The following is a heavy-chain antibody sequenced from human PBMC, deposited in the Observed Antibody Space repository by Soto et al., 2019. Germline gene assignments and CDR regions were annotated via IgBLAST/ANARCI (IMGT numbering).Heavy chain of an antibody. D-gene: IGHD6-19*01. Sequence: ASVKVSCKASGYTFTGYYMHWVRQAPGQGLEWMGWINPNSGGTNYAQKFQGWVTMTRDTSISTAHMELSRLRSDDTAVYYCARDASGWTSDAFDIWGQGTMVTVSS. CDR1: GYTFTGYY. J-gene: IGHJ3*02. V-gene: IGHV1-2*04. CDR2: INPNSGGT. CDR3: ARDASGWTSDAFDI.